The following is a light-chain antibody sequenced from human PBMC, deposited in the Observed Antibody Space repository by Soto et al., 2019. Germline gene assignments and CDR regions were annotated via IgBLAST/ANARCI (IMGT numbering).Light chain of an antibody. V-gene: IGLV2-8*01. CDR1: RSDVGGYDY. J-gene: IGLJ3*02. CDR2: EVS. Sequence: QSALTQPRSVSGSPGQSVSISCTGARSDVGGYDYVSWYQQHPGKAPKLIIYEVSKRPSGVPDRFSGSKSGNTASLTVSGLQAEDEADYYCTSYAGSNNLVFAGGTKLTVL. CDR3: TSYAGSNNLV.